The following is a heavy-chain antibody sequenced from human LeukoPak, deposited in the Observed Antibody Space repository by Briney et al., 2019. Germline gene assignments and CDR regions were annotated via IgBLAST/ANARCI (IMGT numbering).Heavy chain of an antibody. J-gene: IGHJ6*02. D-gene: IGHD6-19*01. CDR2: IYPGDSDT. CDR1: GSSFTSYW. Sequence: GAPLKISCKGSGSSFTSYWIGWVRQMPGRRLEWMGIIYPGDSDTRYSPSFQGQVTISVDKSISTAYLQWSSLKASDTAMYYCARRIAVAGFYGMDVWGQGTTVTVSS. V-gene: IGHV5-51*01. CDR3: ARRIAVAGFYGMDV.